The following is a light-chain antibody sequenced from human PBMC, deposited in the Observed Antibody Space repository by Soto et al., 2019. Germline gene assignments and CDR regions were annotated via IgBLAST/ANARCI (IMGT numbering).Light chain of an antibody. CDR2: DAS. CDR3: QQHSSWPWT. CDR1: QSVSPY. V-gene: IGKV3-11*01. Sequence: DIVLTQSPVTLSLSPGERATLSCRASQSVSPYLAWYQQRPGQAPRLLIYDASSRATDIPARFSGSGSGTDFTLTISSLEPEDFAVYYCQQHSSWPWTFGQGTKVEIK. J-gene: IGKJ1*01.